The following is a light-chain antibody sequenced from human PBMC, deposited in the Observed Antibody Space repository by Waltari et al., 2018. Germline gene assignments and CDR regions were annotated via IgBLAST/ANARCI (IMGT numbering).Light chain of an antibody. V-gene: IGKV2-30*02. CDR2: WVF. CDR1: QSLVPVDGNTY. Sequence: EVVMTQSPVSLSITLGEAASISCKSSQSLVPVDGNTYLNWLHQKPGQSPRRLIYWVFNRESGVPDRFSGSGSGTDFTLRISRVEAEDVGVYYCMQDTRWPYTFGQGTKLDIK. CDR3: MQDTRWPYT. J-gene: IGKJ2*01.